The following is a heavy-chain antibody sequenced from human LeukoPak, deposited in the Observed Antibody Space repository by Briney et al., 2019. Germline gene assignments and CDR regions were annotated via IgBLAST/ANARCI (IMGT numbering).Heavy chain of an antibody. J-gene: IGHJ4*02. CDR2: IYNSGST. CDR1: GGSTSSSGYY. D-gene: IGHD6-13*01. Sequence: PSETLSLTCTVSGGSTSSSGYYWGWVRQPPGKGLEWIGSIYNSGSTYYNPSLKSRFTISVDTSKNQFSLRLSSVTAADTAVYYCARHRYSSSWSLLDYWGQGTLVTVSS. CDR3: ARHRYSSSWSLLDY. V-gene: IGHV4-39*01.